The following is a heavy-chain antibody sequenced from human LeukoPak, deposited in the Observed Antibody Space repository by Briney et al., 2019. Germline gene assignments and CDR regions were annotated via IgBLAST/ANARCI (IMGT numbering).Heavy chain of an antibody. Sequence: PGRSLRLSCAASGFTFSNYAMTWVRQAPGKGLEWVAIISYDGSHKYYADSVKGRFTISRDNSRDILYLQMTSLRAEDTAVYYCARGGSYSSGWYPFDYWGQGTLVTVSS. J-gene: IGHJ4*02. V-gene: IGHV3-30*04. CDR2: ISYDGSHK. CDR1: GFTFSNYA. D-gene: IGHD6-19*01. CDR3: ARGGSYSSGWYPFDY.